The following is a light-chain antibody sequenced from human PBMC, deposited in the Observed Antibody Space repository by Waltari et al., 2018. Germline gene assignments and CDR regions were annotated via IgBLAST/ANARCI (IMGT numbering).Light chain of an antibody. CDR3: QQYNDWPRT. Sequence: EIVMTQSPATLSVSPGERATLSCRASQSVSSNLAWYQQKPGQSPRLRIYGASTRATGIAARFSGSGSGTEFTLTISSLQSEDFALYYCQQYNDWPRTFGQGTKVEV. CDR1: QSVSSN. J-gene: IGKJ1*01. V-gene: IGKV3-15*01. CDR2: GAS.